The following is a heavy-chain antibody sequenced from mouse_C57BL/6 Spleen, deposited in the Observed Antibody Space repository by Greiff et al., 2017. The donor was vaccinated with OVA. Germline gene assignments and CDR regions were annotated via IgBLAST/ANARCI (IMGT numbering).Heavy chain of an antibody. CDR3: ARIPLNYYGSSYVFDY. J-gene: IGHJ2*01. CDR2: IYPGSGST. Sequence: QVQLQQPGAELVKPGASVKMSCKASGYTFTSYWITWVKQRPGQGLEWIGDIYPGSGSTNYNEKFKSKATLTVDTSSSTAYMQLSSLTSEDSAVYYCARIPLNYYGSSYVFDYWGQGTTLTVSS. CDR1: GYTFTSYW. V-gene: IGHV1-55*01. D-gene: IGHD1-1*01.